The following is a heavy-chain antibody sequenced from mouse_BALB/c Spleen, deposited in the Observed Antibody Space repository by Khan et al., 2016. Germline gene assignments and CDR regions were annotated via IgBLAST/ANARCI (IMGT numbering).Heavy chain of an antibody. J-gene: IGHJ1*01. V-gene: IGHV2-6-1*01. CDR2: LWRAGST. CDR1: GFSFPRYG. CDR3: GRHGRNWYGEV. Sequence: LPPSRPGLLAPSQSLSITFTISGFSFPRYGVHWVRQPPGTGLAWLVVLWRAGSTTYNSALKSILSISNDNSKRQAFLKMTSLQTHSTALYSCGRHGRNWYGEVGGEGTTDTVSS.